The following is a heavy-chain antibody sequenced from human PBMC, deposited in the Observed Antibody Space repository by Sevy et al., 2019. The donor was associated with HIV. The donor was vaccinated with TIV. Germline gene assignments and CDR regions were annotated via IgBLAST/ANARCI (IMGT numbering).Heavy chain of an antibody. CDR3: AKDRFDGSGYYPEGAFDI. Sequence: GGSLRLSCAASGFTFSNYVLNWVRQVPGKGLEWVSIISGSGFNTYYGDSVKGRFTISRDNSKNTLYLQMSSLSPEDTALYYCAKDRFDGSGYYPEGAFDIWGQGTKVTVSS. V-gene: IGHV3-23*01. CDR2: ISGSGFNT. J-gene: IGHJ3*02. CDR1: GFTFSNYV. D-gene: IGHD3-22*01.